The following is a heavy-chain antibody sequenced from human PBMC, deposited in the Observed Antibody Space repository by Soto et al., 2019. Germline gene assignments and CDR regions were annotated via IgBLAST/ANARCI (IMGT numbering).Heavy chain of an antibody. CDR2: INTHNGNT. V-gene: IGHV1-18*01. CDR1: GYTFNSYG. D-gene: IGHD4-17*01. Sequence: QVQLVQSGAEVKKPGASVKVSCKASGYTFNSYGINWVRQAPGQGLEWMGWINTHNGNTHYPQKLQGRVTMSTVTATCTGSMDVTRLRSDVTAVHDWAGDDYGDYGYWGPGTLVTFAS. CDR3: AGDDYGDYGY. J-gene: IGHJ4*02.